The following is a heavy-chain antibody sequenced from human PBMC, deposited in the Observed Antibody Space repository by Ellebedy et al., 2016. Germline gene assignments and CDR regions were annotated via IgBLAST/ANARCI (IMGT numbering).Heavy chain of an antibody. CDR2: IVVGSSNT. CDR3: ATCEDGYGGFGY. V-gene: IGHV1-58*01. D-gene: IGHD4-23*01. Sequence: SVKVSXKASRLTFSTSLVQWVRQARGQGLEWIGRIVVGSSNTIYAQKFLERVTITRDMSTSTAYMELSSLRSEDTAVYYCATCEDGYGGFGYWGQGTLVSVSS. CDR1: RLTFSTSL. J-gene: IGHJ4*02.